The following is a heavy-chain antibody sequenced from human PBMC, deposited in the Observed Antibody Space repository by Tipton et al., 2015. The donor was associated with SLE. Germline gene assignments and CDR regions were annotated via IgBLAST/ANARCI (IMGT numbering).Heavy chain of an antibody. V-gene: IGHV4-39*07. J-gene: IGHJ6*02. CDR3: AREGRDGYNPLGMDV. CDR2: IDYSGST. Sequence: TLSLTCTVSGGSISSGSYNWGWIRQPPGKGLEWIGIIDYSGSTNYNPSLKSRVTISVDRSKNQFSLKLSSVTTADTAVYYCAREGRDGYNPLGMDVWGQGTTVTVSS. CDR1: GGSISSGSYN. D-gene: IGHD5-24*01.